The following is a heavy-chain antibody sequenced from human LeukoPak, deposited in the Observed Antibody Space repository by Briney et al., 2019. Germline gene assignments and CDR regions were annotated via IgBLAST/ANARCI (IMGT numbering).Heavy chain of an antibody. CDR1: GYSFTSYW. D-gene: IGHD2-2*01. Sequence: GESLKISCKGSGYSFTSYWIGWVRQMPGKGLEWMGIIYPGGSDTRYSPSFQGQVTISADKSISTAYLQWSSLKASDTAMYYCARRYCSSTSCFPYNWFDPWGQGTLVTVSS. J-gene: IGHJ5*02. CDR3: ARRYCSSTSCFPYNWFDP. V-gene: IGHV5-51*01. CDR2: IYPGGSDT.